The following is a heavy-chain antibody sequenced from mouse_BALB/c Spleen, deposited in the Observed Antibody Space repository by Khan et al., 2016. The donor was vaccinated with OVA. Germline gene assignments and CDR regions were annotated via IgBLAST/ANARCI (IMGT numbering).Heavy chain of an antibody. CDR1: GFNIKDTH. Sequence: VQLQQSGAELVKPGASVKLSCTASGFNIKDTHMHWVKQRPEQGLEWIGRIDPVNGNTKYDPKFQGKATITADTSSNTAYLQFSSLTSEDTAVYSCVPTGTGDYFDYWGQGTTRTVSS. D-gene: IGHD4-1*01. CDR3: VPTGTGDYFDY. J-gene: IGHJ2*01. V-gene: IGHV14-3*02. CDR2: IDPVNGNT.